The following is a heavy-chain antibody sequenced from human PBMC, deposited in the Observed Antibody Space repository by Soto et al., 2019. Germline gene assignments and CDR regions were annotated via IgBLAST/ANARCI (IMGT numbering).Heavy chain of an antibody. CDR1: GFTFSSYA. D-gene: IGHD6-19*01. V-gene: IGHV3-23*01. J-gene: IGHJ4*02. CDR2: VTDSGSIT. Sequence: HPGGSLRLSCAASGFTFSSYAMNWVRQAPGKGLEWVSAVTDSGSITYYADSVKGRFTISRDNSKDTLYLQMNSLRAEDTAVYYCAKDRVSNGWHPNVFDFWGQGTLVPVSS. CDR3: AKDRVSNGWHPNVFDF.